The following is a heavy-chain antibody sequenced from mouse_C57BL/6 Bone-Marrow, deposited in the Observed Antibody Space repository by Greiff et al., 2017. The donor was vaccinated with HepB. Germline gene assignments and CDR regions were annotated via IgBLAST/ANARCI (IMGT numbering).Heavy chain of an antibody. J-gene: IGHJ2*01. V-gene: IGHV1-26*01. CDR1: GYTFTDYY. CDR3: ARGWANWEGVDY. D-gene: IGHD4-1*01. CDR2: INPNNGGT. Sequence: EVQLQQSGPELVKPGASVKISCKASGYTFTDYYMNWVKQSHGKSLEWIGDINPNNGGTSYNQKFKGKATLTVDKSSSTAYMELRSLTSEDSAVYYCARGWANWEGVDYWGQGTTLTVSS.